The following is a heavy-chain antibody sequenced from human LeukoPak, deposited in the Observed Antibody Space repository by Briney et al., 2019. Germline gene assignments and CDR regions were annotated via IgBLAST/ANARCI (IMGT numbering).Heavy chain of an antibody. CDR2: VFSNDEK. Sequence: SGPVLVKPTETLTLTCAVSGFSLSNARVAVSWIRQPPGKALEWLAHVFSNDEKSHSTSLRSRLTISKDTSKSQVVLTMTNMGPVDTATYYCARIPYEETDYGMDVWGQGTTVTVS. V-gene: IGHV2-26*01. CDR1: GFSLSNARVA. J-gene: IGHJ6*02. CDR3: ARIPYEETDYGMDV. D-gene: IGHD3-3*01.